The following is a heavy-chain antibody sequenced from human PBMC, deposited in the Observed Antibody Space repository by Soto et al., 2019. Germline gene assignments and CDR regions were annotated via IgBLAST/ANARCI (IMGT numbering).Heavy chain of an antibody. CDR1: GGSFSGYY. J-gene: IGHJ3*02. V-gene: IGHV4-34*01. CDR2: INHSGST. Sequence: PSETLSLTCAVYGGSFSGYYWSWIRQPPGKGLEWIGEINHSGSTNYNPSLKSRVTISVDTSKNQFSLKLSSVTAADTAVYYCASVYYDILSAYGAFDIWGKGTMVTGS. D-gene: IGHD3-9*01. CDR3: ASVYYDILSAYGAFDI.